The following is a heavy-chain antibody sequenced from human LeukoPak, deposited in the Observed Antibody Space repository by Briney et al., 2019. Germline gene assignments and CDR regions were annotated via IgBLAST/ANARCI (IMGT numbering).Heavy chain of an antibody. CDR2: INHSGST. J-gene: IGHJ4*02. CDR1: GGSFSGYY. CDR3: ARRVVVKFDY. D-gene: IGHD3-22*01. V-gene: IGHV4-34*01. Sequence: SETLSLTCAVYGGSFSGYYWSWIRQPPGKGLEWIGEINHSGSTNYNPSLKSRVTISVDTSKNQFPLKLSSVTAADTAVYYCARRVVVKFDYWGQGTLVTVSS.